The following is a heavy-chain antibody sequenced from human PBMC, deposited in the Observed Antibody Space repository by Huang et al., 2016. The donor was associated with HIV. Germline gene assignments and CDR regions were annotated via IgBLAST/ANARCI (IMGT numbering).Heavy chain of an antibody. V-gene: IGHV5-51*03. CDR3: ARIASRGGFYFDY. CDR2: IYTGDSDS. D-gene: IGHD3-16*01. Sequence: EVQLVQSGAEVKKSGESLKISCKGSEYSFTTYWIGWLRQMPGKGLEWMGIIYTGDSDSRYSPAFQGQVTFSVDKSITTAYLQWASLKASDTAMYYCARIASRGGFYFDYWGQGTLVTVSS. CDR1: EYSFTTYW. J-gene: IGHJ4*02.